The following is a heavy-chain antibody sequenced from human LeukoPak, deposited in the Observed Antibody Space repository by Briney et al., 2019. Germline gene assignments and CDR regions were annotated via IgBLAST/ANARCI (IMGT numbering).Heavy chain of an antibody. Sequence: GASVKVSCKASGYTFTSYYMHWVRQAPGQGLEWMGIINPSGGSTSYAQKFQGRVTMTRDMSTSTVYMELSSLRSEDTAMYYCARAEGGDYYDSSGPPTYWGQGTLVTVSS. CDR3: ARAEGGDYYDSSGPPTY. D-gene: IGHD3-22*01. CDR1: GYTFTSYY. CDR2: INPSGGST. J-gene: IGHJ4*02. V-gene: IGHV1-46*01.